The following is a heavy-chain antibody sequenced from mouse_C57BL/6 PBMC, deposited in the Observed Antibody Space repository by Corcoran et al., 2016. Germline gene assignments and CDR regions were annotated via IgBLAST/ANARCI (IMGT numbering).Heavy chain of an antibody. V-gene: IGHV9-3*01. CDR2: INTYSGVP. CDR1: GYTFTTYG. D-gene: IGHD3-1*01. CDR3: ASKGFRGDNAMDY. J-gene: IGHJ4*01. Sequence: QIQLVQSGPELKKPGETVKISCKASGYTFTTYGMSWVKQAPGKGLKWMGWINTYSGVPTYADDFKGRFAFSLETSASTAYLQINNLKNEDTATYFCASKGFRGDNAMDYWGQGTSVTVSS.